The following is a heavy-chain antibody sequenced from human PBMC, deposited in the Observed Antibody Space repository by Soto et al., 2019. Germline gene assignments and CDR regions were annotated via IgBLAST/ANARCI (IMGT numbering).Heavy chain of an antibody. CDR3: ARHYYDSSGYYGYYYGMDV. D-gene: IGHD3-22*01. Sequence: PGGSLRLSCAASGFTFSSYWMHWVRQAPGKGLVWVSRINSDGSSTSYADSVKGRFTISRDNAKSTLYLQMNSLRAEDTAVYYCARHYYDSSGYYGYYYGMDVWGQGTTVTVSS. J-gene: IGHJ6*02. CDR1: GFTFSSYW. CDR2: INSDGSST. V-gene: IGHV3-74*01.